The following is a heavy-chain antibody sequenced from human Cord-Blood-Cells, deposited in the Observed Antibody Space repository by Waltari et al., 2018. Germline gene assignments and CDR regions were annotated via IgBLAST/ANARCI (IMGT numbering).Heavy chain of an antibody. D-gene: IGHD3-10*01. CDR2: IYYSGST. V-gene: IGHV4-39*01. CDR3: ARQVWYGSGSYYNWFDP. J-gene: IGHJ5*02. Sequence: QLQLQESGPGLVKPSETLSLTCTVSGGSISSSSYYWGWIRQPPGKWLEWIGSIYYSGSTYYNPSLKSRVTISVDTSKNQFSLKLSSVTAADTAVYYCARQVWYGSGSYYNWFDPWGQGTLVTVSS. CDR1: GGSISSSSYY.